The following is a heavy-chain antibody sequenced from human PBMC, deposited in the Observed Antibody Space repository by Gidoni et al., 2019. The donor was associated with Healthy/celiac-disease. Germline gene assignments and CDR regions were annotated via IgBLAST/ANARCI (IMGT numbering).Heavy chain of an antibody. D-gene: IGHD5-12*01. V-gene: IGHV1-69*01. J-gene: IGHJ4*02. CDR3: ARGGRRDGYNPGY. Sequence: QVQLVQSGAEVKKPGSSVKGSCKASGGTFSSYAISCVRQAPGQGLEWLGGIIPIFGTANYAQKFQGRVTIPADESTSTASMELSSLRSEDTAVYYCARGGRRDGYNPGYWGQGTLVTVSS. CDR2: IIPIFGTA. CDR1: GGTFSSYA.